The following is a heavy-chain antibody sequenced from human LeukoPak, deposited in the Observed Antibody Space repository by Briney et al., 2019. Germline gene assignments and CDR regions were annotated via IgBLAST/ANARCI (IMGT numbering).Heavy chain of an antibody. Sequence: PGGSLRLSCAASGFIFNSHSMNWVRQAPGKGLEWVSSISSTSSYIYYADSVKSRFTISRDNAKNSLYLQMNSLRAEDTAVYYCARDISVAGLDYWGQGTLVTVSS. J-gene: IGHJ4*02. D-gene: IGHD6-19*01. V-gene: IGHV3-21*01. CDR1: GFIFNSHS. CDR2: ISSTSSYI. CDR3: ARDISVAGLDY.